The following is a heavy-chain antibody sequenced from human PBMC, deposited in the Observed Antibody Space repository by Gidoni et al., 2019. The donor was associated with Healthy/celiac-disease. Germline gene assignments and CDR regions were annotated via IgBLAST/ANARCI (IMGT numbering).Heavy chain of an antibody. J-gene: IGHJ6*03. CDR3: ARVNKEGDGSSWYYYYYYMDV. CDR1: GFTFSSYW. V-gene: IGHV3-7*03. Sequence: EVQLVESGGGLVQPGGSLRLSCAASGFTFSSYWMSWVRQAPGKGLEWVANIKQDGSEKYYVDSVKGRFTISRDNAKNSLYLQMNSLRAEDTAVYYCARVNKEGDGSSWYYYYYYMDVWGKGTTVTVSS. CDR2: IKQDGSEK. D-gene: IGHD6-13*01.